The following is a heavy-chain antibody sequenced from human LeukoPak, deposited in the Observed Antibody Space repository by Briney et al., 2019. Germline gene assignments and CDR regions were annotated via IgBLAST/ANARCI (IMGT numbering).Heavy chain of an antibody. D-gene: IGHD1-26*01. CDR3: ARDSVGATENWFDP. Sequence: APVKVSCKASGYTFTGYYMHWVRQAPGQGLEWMGWINPNSGGTNYAQKFQGRVTMTRDTSISTAYMELSRLRSDDTAVYYCARDSVGATENWFDPWGQGTLVTVSS. J-gene: IGHJ5*02. V-gene: IGHV1-2*02. CDR1: GYTFTGYY. CDR2: INPNSGGT.